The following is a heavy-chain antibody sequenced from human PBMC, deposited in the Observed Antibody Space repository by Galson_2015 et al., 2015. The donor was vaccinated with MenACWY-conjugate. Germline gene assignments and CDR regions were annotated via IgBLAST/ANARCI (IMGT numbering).Heavy chain of an antibody. CDR3: ARVGQEAYYDFWSGYSYRPGYFDY. CDR1: GFTFTGYE. Sequence: SLRLSCAASGFTFTGYEFNWVRQAPGKGLEWLSYISSSSSTIYYADSVKGRFTISRDNAKNSLYLQMNSLRDEDTAVYYCARVGQEAYYDFWSGYSYRPGYFDYWGQGTLVTVSS. V-gene: IGHV3-48*02. CDR2: ISSSSSTI. D-gene: IGHD3-3*01. J-gene: IGHJ4*02.